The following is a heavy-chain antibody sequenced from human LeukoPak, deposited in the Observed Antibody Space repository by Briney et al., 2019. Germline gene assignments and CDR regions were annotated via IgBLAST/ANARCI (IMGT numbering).Heavy chain of an antibody. CDR1: GGTFSSYA. CDR3: ARPSRGAVARSSLNYYYMDV. Sequence: ASVKVSCKASGGTFSSYAISWVRQAPGQGLEWMGGIIPIFGTANYAQKFQGRVTITADESTSTAYMELSSLRSEDTAVYYCARPSRGAVARSSLNYYYMDVWGKGTTVTVSS. CDR2: IIPIFGTA. V-gene: IGHV1-69*13. D-gene: IGHD2-15*01. J-gene: IGHJ6*03.